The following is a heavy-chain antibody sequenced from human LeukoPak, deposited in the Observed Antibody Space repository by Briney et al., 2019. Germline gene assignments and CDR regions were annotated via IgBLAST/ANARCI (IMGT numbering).Heavy chain of an antibody. CDR1: GFTFSSYG. Sequence: GGSLRLSCAASGFTFSSYGMHWVRQAPGKGLEWVAVISYDGSNKYYADSVKGRFTISRDNSKNTLYLQMNSLRAEDTAVYYCAASLLWFGELSAPVDYWGQGTLVTVSS. CDR3: AASLLWFGELSAPVDY. J-gene: IGHJ4*02. CDR2: ISYDGSNK. D-gene: IGHD3-10*01. V-gene: IGHV3-30*03.